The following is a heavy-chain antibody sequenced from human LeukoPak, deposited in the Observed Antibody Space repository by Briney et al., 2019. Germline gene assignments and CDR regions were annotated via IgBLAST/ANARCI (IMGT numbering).Heavy chain of an antibody. CDR2: IYYSGST. J-gene: IGHJ4*02. Sequence: PSQTLSLTCTVSGGSISSGGYYWSWIRQHPGKGLEWIGYIYYSGSTYYNPSLKSRVTISVDKSKNQFSLKLSSVTAADTAVYYCARDPSGRGIPTHADVWGQGTLVTVSS. CDR1: GGSISSGGYY. V-gene: IGHV4-31*03. D-gene: IGHD1-26*01. CDR3: ARDPSGRGIPTHADV.